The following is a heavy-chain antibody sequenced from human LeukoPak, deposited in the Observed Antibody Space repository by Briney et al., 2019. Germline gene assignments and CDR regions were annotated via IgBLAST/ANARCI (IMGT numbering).Heavy chain of an antibody. D-gene: IGHD6-13*01. V-gene: IGHV3-7*05. CDR2: INQDGSEI. Sequence: GGSLRLSCAASGFIFSTYWLTWVHQAPGKGLEWVANINQDGSEIYYVDSVQGRFTISRDNVDNSLYLQMNSLGAEDTAVYYCARRGTSSSWAHFDYWGQGTLVTVSS. J-gene: IGHJ4*02. CDR3: ARRGTSSSWAHFDY. CDR1: GFIFSTYW.